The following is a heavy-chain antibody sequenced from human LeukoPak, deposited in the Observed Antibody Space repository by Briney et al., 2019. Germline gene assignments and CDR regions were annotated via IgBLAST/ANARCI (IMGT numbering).Heavy chain of an antibody. Sequence: ASVKVSCKASGYTFTGYYMHWVRQAPGQGLEWMGWINPNSGGTNYAQKLQGRVTMTTDTSTSTAYMELSSLRSEDTAVYYCARSSDDFWSGTKVYYYYMDVWGKGTTVTVSS. D-gene: IGHD3-3*01. J-gene: IGHJ6*03. CDR1: GYTFTGYY. V-gene: IGHV1-2*02. CDR3: ARSSDDFWSGTKVYYYYMDV. CDR2: INPNSGGT.